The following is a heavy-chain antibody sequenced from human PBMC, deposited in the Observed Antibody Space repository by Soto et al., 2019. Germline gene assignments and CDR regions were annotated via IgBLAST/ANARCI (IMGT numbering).Heavy chain of an antibody. CDR3: AISTGITIFGVVIITYFDY. CDR1: GFTFSSYA. Sequence: PGGSLRLSCAASGFTFSSYAMSWVRQAPGKGLEWVSAISGSGGSTYYADSVKGRFTISRDNSKNTLYLQMNSLRAEDTAVYYCAISTGITIFGVVIITYFDYWGQGTLVTVSS. D-gene: IGHD3-3*01. J-gene: IGHJ4*02. V-gene: IGHV3-23*01. CDR2: ISGSGGST.